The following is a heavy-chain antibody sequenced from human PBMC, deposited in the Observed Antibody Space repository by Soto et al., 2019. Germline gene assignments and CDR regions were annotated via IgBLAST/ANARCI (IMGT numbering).Heavy chain of an antibody. Sequence: GGSLRLSSQPFGFSFIIFWLNRVRQAPGKGLEWVANMNTDGSAQYYVDSVKGRFTISRDNAKNSVSLQMNSLRAEDAAVYYCLSGRGYWGQGTLVTVSS. CDR3: LSGRGY. CDR2: MNTDGSAQ. J-gene: IGHJ4*02. V-gene: IGHV3-7*01. CDR1: GFSFIIFW.